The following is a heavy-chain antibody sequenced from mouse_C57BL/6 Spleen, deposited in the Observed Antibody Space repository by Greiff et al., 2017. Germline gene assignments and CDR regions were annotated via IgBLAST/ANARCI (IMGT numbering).Heavy chain of an antibody. D-gene: IGHD1-1*01. V-gene: IGHV1-42*01. CDR3: ARGGKYGSSWYFDV. J-gene: IGHJ1*03. Sequence: EVQLQESGPELVKPGASVKISCKASGYSFTGYYMNWVKQSPEKSLEWIGVINPSTGGHTYNQKFKAKATLTVDKSSSTADMQLKSMTSEDSADYYCARGGKYGSSWYFDVWGTGTTVTVSS. CDR1: GYSFTGYY. CDR2: INPSTGGH.